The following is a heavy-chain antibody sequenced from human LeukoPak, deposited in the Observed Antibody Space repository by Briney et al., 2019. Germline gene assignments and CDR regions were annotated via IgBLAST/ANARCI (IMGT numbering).Heavy chain of an antibody. J-gene: IGHJ5*02. Sequence: GASVKVSCKASGGTFSSYAISWVRQAPGQGLEWMGGIIPILGTANYAQKFQGRVTITTDESTSTAYMELSSLRSEDTAVYYCAREPYSGSYPYNWFDPWGQGTLVTVSS. D-gene: IGHD1-26*01. CDR1: GGTFSSYA. V-gene: IGHV1-69*05. CDR2: IIPILGTA. CDR3: AREPYSGSYPYNWFDP.